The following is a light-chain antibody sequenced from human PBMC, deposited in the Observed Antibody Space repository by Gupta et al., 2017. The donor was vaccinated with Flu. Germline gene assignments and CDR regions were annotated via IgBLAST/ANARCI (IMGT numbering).Light chain of an antibody. V-gene: IGKV1-33*01. CDR2: DAS. J-gene: IGKJ3*01. Sequence: PSSLSASVGGRVTITCQAKQNIIKYVNEYQQKPGKAPKLLIYDASNLEAGVPSRCSGSGSGADCTVTSSSLQPEDVATYYCQRYENLRIICGPGTKVDIK. CDR1: QNIIKY. CDR3: QRYENLRII.